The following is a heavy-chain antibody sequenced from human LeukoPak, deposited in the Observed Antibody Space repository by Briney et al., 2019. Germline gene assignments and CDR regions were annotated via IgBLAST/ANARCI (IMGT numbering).Heavy chain of an antibody. CDR3: ARVDYYYYYMDV. CDR1: GFPFSCYA. CDR2: ICGSGGST. Sequence: PGGSLSLSCAASGFPFSCYAMSWVPQAPGEGLEWVSAICGSGGSTYYADSEKGRFTISRDNSKNTLYLQMNSLRAEDTAVYYCARVDYYYYYMDVWGKGTTVTVSS. V-gene: IGHV3-23*01. J-gene: IGHJ6*03.